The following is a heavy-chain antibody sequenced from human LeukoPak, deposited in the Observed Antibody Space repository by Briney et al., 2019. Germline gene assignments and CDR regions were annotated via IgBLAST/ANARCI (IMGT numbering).Heavy chain of an antibody. CDR1: GITLSNYG. CDR3: AKRGVVIRVILVGFHKEAYYFDS. J-gene: IGHJ4*02. Sequence: GGSLRLSCAVSGITLSNYGMSWVRQAPGKGLEWVAGISDSGGRTNYADSVKGRFTISRDNPKITLYLQMNSLRAEDTAVYFCAKRGVVIRVILVGFHKEAYYFDSWGQGALVTVSS. D-gene: IGHD3-22*01. V-gene: IGHV3-23*01. CDR2: ISDSGGRT.